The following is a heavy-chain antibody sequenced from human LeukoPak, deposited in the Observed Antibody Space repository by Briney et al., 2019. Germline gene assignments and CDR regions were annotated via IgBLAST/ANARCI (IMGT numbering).Heavy chain of an antibody. J-gene: IGHJ4*02. D-gene: IGHD2-2*01. CDR2: FDPEEGET. CDR1: GYTFTELS. V-gene: IGHV1-24*01. CDR3: ARAGVGGYCSSTSCYFDY. Sequence: ASVKVSCKTSGYTFTELSMQWVRQAPGKGLEWMGGFDPEEGETIYAQKFQGRATMTADTSTDTAYMELSSLRSEDTAVYYCARAGVGGYCSSTSCYFDYWGQGTLVTVSS.